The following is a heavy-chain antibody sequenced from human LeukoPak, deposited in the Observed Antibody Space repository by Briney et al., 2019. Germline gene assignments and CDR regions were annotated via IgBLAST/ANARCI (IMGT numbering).Heavy chain of an antibody. D-gene: IGHD3-9*01. CDR3: ARGGTYNDILSFDP. J-gene: IGHJ5*02. V-gene: IGHV4-59*01. CDR2: IYYTGST. CDR1: GGSISYYY. Sequence: SETLSLTCTVSGGSISYYYWTWIRQSPGKGLEWIGQIYYTGSTYYNPSLKRRVTISVDTSRNQFFLNLTSVTAADTAVYHCARGGTYNDILSFDPWGQGTLVTVSS.